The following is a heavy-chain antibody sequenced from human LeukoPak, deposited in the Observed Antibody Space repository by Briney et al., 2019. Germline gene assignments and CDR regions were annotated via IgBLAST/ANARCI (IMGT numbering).Heavy chain of an antibody. CDR1: GFTFSSYG. V-gene: IGHV3-23*01. CDR3: ARGLLSAVKDY. J-gene: IGHJ4*02. D-gene: IGHD2-2*01. Sequence: PGGSLRLSCAASGFTFSSYGMHWVRQAPGKGLEWVSGISGSGGGTYYADSVKGRSTISRDNSKNTLYLQMNSLRAEDTAVYYCARGLLSAVKDYWGQGSLVTVSS. CDR2: ISGSGGGT.